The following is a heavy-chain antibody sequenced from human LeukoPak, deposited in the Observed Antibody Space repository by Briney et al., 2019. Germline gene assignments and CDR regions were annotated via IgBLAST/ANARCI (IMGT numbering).Heavy chain of an antibody. D-gene: IGHD1-26*01. V-gene: IGHV3-30*18. CDR1: GFTFSSYG. CDR2: ISYDGSNK. J-gene: IGHJ2*01. Sequence: GGSLRLSCAASGFTFSSYGMHWVRQAPGKELERVAVISYDGSNKYYADSVKGRFTISRDNSKNTLYLQMNSLRAEDTAVYYCAKDRLGATDWYFDLWGRGTLVTVSS. CDR3: AKDRLGATDWYFDL.